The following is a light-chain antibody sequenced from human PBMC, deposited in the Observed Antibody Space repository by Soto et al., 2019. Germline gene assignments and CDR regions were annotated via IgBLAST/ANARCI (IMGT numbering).Light chain of an antibody. CDR3: QSYDSSLSRV. Sequence: QSVLTQPPSVSGAPGQRVTISCTGSSSNIGAGYDVHWYQQPPGAAPKLLIYGNSNRPSGFPDRFSGSKSGTSASPVITGLQAEDEGDYYCQSYDSSLSRVFGGGTKLTVL. V-gene: IGLV1-40*01. CDR2: GNS. CDR1: SSNIGAGYD. J-gene: IGLJ2*01.